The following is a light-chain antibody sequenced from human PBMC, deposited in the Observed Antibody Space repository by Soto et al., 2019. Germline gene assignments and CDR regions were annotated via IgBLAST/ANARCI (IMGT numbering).Light chain of an antibody. CDR3: SSYTSSSVV. V-gene: IGLV2-14*01. J-gene: IGLJ2*01. Sequence: QSALTQPASVSGSPGQSITISCTGTSSDVGGYNYVSWYQQHPGKAPKLMSYEVSNRPSGVSNRFSGSKSGNTASLTISGLQAEDEADYYCSSYTSSSVVFGGGTQLTVL. CDR2: EVS. CDR1: SSDVGGYNY.